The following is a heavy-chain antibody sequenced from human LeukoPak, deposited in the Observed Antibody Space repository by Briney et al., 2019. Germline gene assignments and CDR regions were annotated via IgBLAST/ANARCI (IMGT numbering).Heavy chain of an antibody. V-gene: IGHV1-2*02. D-gene: IGHD5-12*01. J-gene: IGHJ4*02. CDR1: GYTFTGYY. Sequence: ASVKVSCKASGYTFTGYYMHWVRQAPGQGLEWMGWINPNSGGTNYAQKLQGRVTMTTDTSTSTAYMELRSLRSDDTAVYYCARGGDSGYDWFDYWGQGTLVTVSS. CDR2: INPNSGGT. CDR3: ARGGDSGYDWFDY.